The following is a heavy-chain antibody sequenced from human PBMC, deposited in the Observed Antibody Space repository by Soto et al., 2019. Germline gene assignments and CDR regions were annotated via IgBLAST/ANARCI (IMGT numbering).Heavy chain of an antibody. V-gene: IGHV3-9*01. J-gene: IGHJ5*02. CDR2: ISSNSVNI. D-gene: IGHD2-15*01. CDR1: GFTFHDYV. CDR3: AKGRSGRIVGANNCFDP. Sequence: GGSLRLSCAASGFTFHDYVIHWVRQAPGKGLEWVSSISSNSVNIAYADSVKGRFTISRDNAKNSLYLQMNSLRADDTALYHCAKGRSGRIVGANNCFDPWGQGTLVTVYS.